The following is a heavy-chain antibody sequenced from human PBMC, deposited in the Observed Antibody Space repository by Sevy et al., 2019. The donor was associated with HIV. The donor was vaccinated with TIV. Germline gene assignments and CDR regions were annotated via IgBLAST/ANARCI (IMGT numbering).Heavy chain of an antibody. CDR2: IRTKANGGTT. V-gene: IGHV3-49*03. CDR1: GFTFGDYA. J-gene: IGHJ4*02. Sequence: GGSLRLSCTASGFTFGDYAMNWFRQAPGKGLEWVGFIRTKANGGTTEYAAAVKGRFTISRDDSKSMPYLQMNSLKTEDTAVYYCTRGRYTYVPFDYWGQGTLVTVSS. CDR3: TRGRYTYVPFDY. D-gene: IGHD3-10*02.